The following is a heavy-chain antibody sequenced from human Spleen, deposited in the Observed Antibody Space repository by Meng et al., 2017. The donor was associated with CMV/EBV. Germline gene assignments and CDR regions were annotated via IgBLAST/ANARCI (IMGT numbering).Heavy chain of an antibody. CDR3: AHSLNWRPTYYYDSSGNGYFDY. CDR2: IYWNDDK. V-gene: IGHV2-5*01. J-gene: IGHJ4*02. D-gene: IGHD3-22*01. Sequence: GVGVGWIRQPPGKALEWLALIYWNDDKRYSPSLKSRLTITKDTSKNQVVLTMTNMDPVDTATYYCAHSLNWRPTYYYDSSGNGYFDYWGQGTLVTVSS. CDR1: GVG.